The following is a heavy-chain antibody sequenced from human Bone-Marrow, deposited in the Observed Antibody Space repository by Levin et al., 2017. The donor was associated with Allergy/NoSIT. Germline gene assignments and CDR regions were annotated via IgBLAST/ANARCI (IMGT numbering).Heavy chain of an antibody. J-gene: IGHJ6*02. CDR3: ASALSTLYYYGMDV. CDR1: GGSISSDAYS. V-gene: IGHV4-30-2*01. D-gene: IGHD2-2*01. CDR2: IYHIGRT. Sequence: KPSETLSLTCAVSGGSISSDAYSWSWLRQPPGKGLEWIGYIYHIGRTYYNPSLKSRVTISVDRSKNQFSLTLTPVTAADTAVYYCASALSTLYYYGMDVWGQGITVTVTS.